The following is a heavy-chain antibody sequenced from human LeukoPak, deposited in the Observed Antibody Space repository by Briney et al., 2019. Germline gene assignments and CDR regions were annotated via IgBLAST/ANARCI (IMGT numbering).Heavy chain of an antibody. CDR3: ARLRGLSSGTYRYQTAFEY. J-gene: IGHJ4*02. V-gene: IGHV3-7*01. CDR2: IKQDGSEK. Sequence: GGSLRLSCVTSGFTFSNYWMSWVRQAPGKGLEWVANIKQDGSEKYYVDSVKGRFTISRDNAKNSLYLQMSSLRVEDTSVYYCARLRGLSSGTYRYQTAFEYWGQGSLVTVSS. CDR1: GFTFSNYW. D-gene: IGHD1-26*01.